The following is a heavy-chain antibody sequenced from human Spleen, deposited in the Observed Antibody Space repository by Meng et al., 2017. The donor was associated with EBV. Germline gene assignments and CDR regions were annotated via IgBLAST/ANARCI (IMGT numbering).Heavy chain of an antibody. CDR1: GFVFSNYA. V-gene: IGHV3-23*04. J-gene: IGHJ2*01. Sequence: DVQLVESGGGLVQPGGSLRLSCAASGFVFSNYAMSWVRQAPGKGLEWVSTISGSAGSTYYGESVKGRFTISRENSKNTVNLQMNDLRAEDTAVYYCAKPTNFVERHFDLWGRGTLVTVSS. CDR3: AKPTNFVERHFDL. D-gene: IGHD2-8*01. CDR2: ISGSAGST.